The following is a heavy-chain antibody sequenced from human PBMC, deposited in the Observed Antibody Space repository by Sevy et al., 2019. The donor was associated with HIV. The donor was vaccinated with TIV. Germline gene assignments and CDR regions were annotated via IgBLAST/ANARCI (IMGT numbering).Heavy chain of an antibody. CDR3: ARDMVRGVIITSPYFDY. Sequence: GGSLRLSCAASGFTFSSYAMHWVRQAPGKGLEWVAVISYDGSNKYYADSVKGRFTISRDNSKNTLYLQMNSLRAEDTAVYYCARDMVRGVIITSPYFDYWGQGTLVTVSS. V-gene: IGHV3-30-3*01. CDR2: ISYDGSNK. CDR1: GFTFSSYA. D-gene: IGHD3-10*01. J-gene: IGHJ4*02.